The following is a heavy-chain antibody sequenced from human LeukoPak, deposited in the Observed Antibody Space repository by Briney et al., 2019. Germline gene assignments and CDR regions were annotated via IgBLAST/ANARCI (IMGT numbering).Heavy chain of an antibody. D-gene: IGHD4-17*01. CDR3: ARLGDLYGDYGIHDY. V-gene: IGHV5-51*01. CDR1: GYSFISYW. Sequence: GESLKISCKGSGYSFISYWIGWVRQMPGKGLEWMGIINPGDSDTTYSPSFQGQVTISADKSISTAYLQWSSLKASDTAMYYCARLGDLYGDYGIHDYWGQGTLVTVS. CDR2: INPGDSDT. J-gene: IGHJ4*02.